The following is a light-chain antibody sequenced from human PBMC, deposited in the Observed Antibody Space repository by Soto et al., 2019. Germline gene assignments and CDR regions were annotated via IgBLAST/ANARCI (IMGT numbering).Light chain of an antibody. CDR1: SSDVGDYNY. J-gene: IGLJ1*01. CDR2: DVS. V-gene: IGLV2-11*01. CDR3: CSYVGSNTLYV. Sequence: QSALTQPRSVSGSPELSVTISCTGSSSDVGDYNYVSWYQRHPGKAPKLIIYDVSKRPSGVPDRFSGSKSGNTASLTISGLQAEDEADYYCCSYVGSNTLYVFGTGT.